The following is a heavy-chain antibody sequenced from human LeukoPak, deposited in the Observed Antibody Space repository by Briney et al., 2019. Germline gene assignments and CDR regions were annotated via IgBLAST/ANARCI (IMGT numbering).Heavy chain of an antibody. CDR1: GGSFSGYY. V-gene: IGHV4-34*01. CDR2: INHSGST. Sequence: PSETLSLTCGVYGGSFSGYYWSWIRQPPGRGLEWIGEINHSGSTNYNPSLKSRVTISVDTSKNQFSLKLSSVTAADTAVYYCARVARCTSCFDVDYWGQGTLVTVSS. J-gene: IGHJ4*02. D-gene: IGHD2-2*01. CDR3: ARVARCTSCFDVDY.